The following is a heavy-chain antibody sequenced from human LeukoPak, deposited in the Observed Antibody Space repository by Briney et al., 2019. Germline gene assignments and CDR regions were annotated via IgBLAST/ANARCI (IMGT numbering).Heavy chain of an antibody. V-gene: IGHV4-31*03. J-gene: IGHJ6*02. CDR3: ARHQGTQGYGMDV. CDR2: IYYRGST. Sequence: SETLSLTCSVSGGSISSGGYYWSWIRQHPGKGLEWIGYIYYRGSTYYNPSLKSRVTISVDTSKNQFSLKLSSVTAADTAVYYCARHQGTQGYGMDVWGQGTTVTVSS. D-gene: IGHD1-1*01. CDR1: GGSISSGGYY.